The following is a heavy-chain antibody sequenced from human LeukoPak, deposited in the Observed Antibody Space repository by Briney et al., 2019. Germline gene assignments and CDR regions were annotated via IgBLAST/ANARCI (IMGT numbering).Heavy chain of an antibody. CDR2: IYYSGST. V-gene: IGHV4-39*07. D-gene: IGHD3-10*01. J-gene: IGHJ4*02. Sequence: SETLSLTCTVSGGSISSSSYYWGWIRQPPGKGLEWIGSIYYSGSTNYNPSLKSRVTMSVDTSKNQFSLKLSSVTAADTAVYYCARVSGYGSGSYYKKGKYYFDYWGQGTLVTVSS. CDR3: ARVSGYGSGSYYKKGKYYFDY. CDR1: GGSISSSSYY.